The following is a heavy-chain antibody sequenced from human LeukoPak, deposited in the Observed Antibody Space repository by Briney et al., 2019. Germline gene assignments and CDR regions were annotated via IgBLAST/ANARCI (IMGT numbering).Heavy chain of an antibody. V-gene: IGHV6-1*01. CDR1: GDSVSSNSAA. D-gene: IGHD2-2*01. CDR2: TYYRSKWYN. J-gene: IGHJ6*03. CDR3: ARDRIHCSSTSCPPYCYYYMDV. Sequence: SQTLSLTCAISGDSVSSNSAAWNWIRQSPSRGLEWLGRTYYRSKWYNDYAVSVKSRITINPDTSKNQFSLQLNSVTPEDTAVYYCARDRIHCSSTSCPPYCYYYMDVWGKGTTVTVSS.